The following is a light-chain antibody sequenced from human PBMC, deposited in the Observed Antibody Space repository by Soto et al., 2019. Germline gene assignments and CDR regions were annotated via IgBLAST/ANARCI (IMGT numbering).Light chain of an antibody. J-gene: IGLJ3*02. Sequence: QSVLTQPASVSGSPGRSFTISCTGTSSDVGAYHSVSWYQQHPGKAPKLIIFDVSNRPSGVSNRFSGSKSGNTASLTISGLQAEDEADYYCSSFTDTGTVMFGGGTKVTVL. CDR3: SSFTDTGTVM. CDR2: DVS. CDR1: SSDVGAYHS. V-gene: IGLV2-14*03.